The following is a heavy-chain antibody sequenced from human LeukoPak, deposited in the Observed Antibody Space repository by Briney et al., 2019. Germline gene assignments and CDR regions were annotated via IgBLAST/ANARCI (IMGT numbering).Heavy chain of an antibody. J-gene: IGHJ4*02. CDR1: GGSFSGYY. Sequence: SETLSLTCAVYGGSFSGYYWSWIRQPPGKGLEWIGEINHSGSTNYNPSLKSRVTISVDTSKNQFSLKLSSVTAADTAVYYCARGLSSIAARQSDYWGQGTLITVSS. D-gene: IGHD6-6*01. CDR3: ARGLSSIAARQSDY. V-gene: IGHV4-34*01. CDR2: INHSGST.